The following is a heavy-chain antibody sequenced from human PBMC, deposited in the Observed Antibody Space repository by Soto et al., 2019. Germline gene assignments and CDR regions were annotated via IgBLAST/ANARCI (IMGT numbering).Heavy chain of an antibody. CDR3: ARARYYYDSSGYHNYYFDY. J-gene: IGHJ4*02. V-gene: IGHV3-30-3*01. D-gene: IGHD3-22*01. CDR2: ISYDGSNK. Sequence: GGSLRLSCAASGFTFSSYAMHWVRQAPGKGLEWVAVISYDGSNKYYADSVKGRFTISRDNSKNTLYLQMNSLRAEDTAVYYCARARYYYDSSGYHNYYFDYWGQGTLVTVSS. CDR1: GFTFSSYA.